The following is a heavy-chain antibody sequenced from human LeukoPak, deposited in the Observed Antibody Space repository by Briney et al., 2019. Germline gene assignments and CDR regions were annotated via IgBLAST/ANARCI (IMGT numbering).Heavy chain of an antibody. CDR2: IKNRANSNII. CDR1: RFTFIDHY. Sequence: GSLQLSFAASRFTFIDHYMDWVRQAPGKGLEWVARIKNRANSNIIDYAASVKGRFTISRDDSKNSLFLQMSSLEAEDTAVYYCVARISGTTEWGQGTLVTVSS. J-gene: IGHJ4*02. V-gene: IGHV3-72*01. D-gene: IGHD1-7*01. CDR3: VARISGTTE.